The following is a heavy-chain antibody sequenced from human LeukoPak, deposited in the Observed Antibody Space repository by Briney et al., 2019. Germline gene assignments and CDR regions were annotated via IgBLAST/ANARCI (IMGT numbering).Heavy chain of an antibody. CDR2: IKSKTDGGTT. D-gene: IGHD6-6*01. CDR1: EFTINDAW. J-gene: IGHJ4*02. V-gene: IGHV3-15*01. Sequence: GGSLRLSCAASEFTINDAWMSWVRQAPGKGLEWVGRIKSKTDGGTTEYAAPVKGRFTISRDDSKNTLYLQVNSLKTEDTATYYCSSWGSTPGVSSDDYWGQGTLVTVSS. CDR3: SSWGSTPGVSSDDY.